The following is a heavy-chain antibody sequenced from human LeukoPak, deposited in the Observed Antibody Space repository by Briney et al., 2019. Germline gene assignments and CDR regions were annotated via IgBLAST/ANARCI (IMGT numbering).Heavy chain of an antibody. CDR2: ISGSGGST. CDR1: GFTFSSYA. CDR3: AKDQSVVVVITASFDY. D-gene: IGHD3-22*01. J-gene: IGHJ4*02. V-gene: IGHV3-23*01. Sequence: GGSLRLSCSASGFTFSSYAMSWVRQAPGKGLEWVSAISGSGGSTYYADSVKGRFTISRDNSKNTLYLQMNSLRAEDTAVYYCAKDQSVVVVITASFDYWGQGTLVTVSS.